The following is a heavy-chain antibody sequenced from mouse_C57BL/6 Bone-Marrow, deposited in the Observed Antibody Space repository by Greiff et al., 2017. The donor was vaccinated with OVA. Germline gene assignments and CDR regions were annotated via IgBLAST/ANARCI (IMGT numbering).Heavy chain of an antibody. Sequence: EVHLVESGGGLVQPTGSLTLSCAASGFTFNTYAMHWVRQAPGTGLEWVARIRSNSSNYATYYAASVKDRFTISSDDSQNMLYLQMNNLKTEDTSMYYVVSGGADSSCLFAYWGQGTLVTVSA. D-gene: IGHD3-2*02. CDR2: IRSNSSNYAT. CDR1: GFTFNTYA. CDR3: VSGGADSSCLFAY. J-gene: IGHJ3*01. V-gene: IGHV10-3*01.